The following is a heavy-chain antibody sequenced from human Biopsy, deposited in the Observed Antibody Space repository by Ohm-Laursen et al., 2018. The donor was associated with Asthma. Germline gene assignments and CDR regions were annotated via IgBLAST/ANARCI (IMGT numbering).Heavy chain of an antibody. CDR3: ARLIPGNSDY. CDR2: INGAGSYI. J-gene: IGHJ4*02. V-gene: IGHV3-21*01. D-gene: IGHD2-21*01. Sequence: SLRLSCAASGFAFRDFNINWVRQAPGKGLQWIASINGAGSYIYYADSVKGRFTISRDNAKNSLFLQMNSLRAEDTAVYYCARLIPGNSDYWGQGTLVTVSS. CDR1: GFAFRDFN.